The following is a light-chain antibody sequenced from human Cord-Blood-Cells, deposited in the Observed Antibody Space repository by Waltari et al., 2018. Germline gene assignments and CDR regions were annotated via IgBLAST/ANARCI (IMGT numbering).Light chain of an antibody. CDR1: STHGGGYNY. CDR2: EVS. V-gene: IGLV2-8*01. CDR3: SSYAGSNNLV. J-gene: IGLJ2*01. Sequence: QSALPPPPSASGSPGQSVTISRSGPSTHGGGYNYVSRYLQHPGKAPKLMIYEVSKRPSGVPDRFSGSKSGNTASLTVSELQAEDEADYYCSSYAGSNNLVFGGGTKLTVL.